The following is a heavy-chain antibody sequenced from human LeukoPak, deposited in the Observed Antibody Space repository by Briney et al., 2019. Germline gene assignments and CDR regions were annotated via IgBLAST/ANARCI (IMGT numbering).Heavy chain of an antibody. D-gene: IGHD1-7*01. CDR1: GGSISSYY. CDR2: IYYSGST. CDR3: ARQLPRDYYYGMDV. V-gene: IGHV4-59*01. Sequence: SETLSLTCIVSGGSISSYYWSWIRQPPGKGLEWIGYIYYSGSTNCNPSLKSRVTIAVDTSKNQFSLKLSSVTAADMAVYYCARQLPRDYYYGMDVWGQGTTVTVPS. J-gene: IGHJ6*02.